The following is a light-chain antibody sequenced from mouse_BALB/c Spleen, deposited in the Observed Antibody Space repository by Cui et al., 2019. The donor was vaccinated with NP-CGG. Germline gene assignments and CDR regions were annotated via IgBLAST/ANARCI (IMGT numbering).Light chain of an antibody. CDR3: ALWYSNHWV. Sequence: QAVVTRESALTTSPGETVTLTCRSSIGAVTTSNYANWVQEKPDHLFTGLIGGTNNRVPGVPARFSGSLIGDKAALTITGAQTEDEAIYFCALWYSNHWVFGGGTKLTVL. V-gene: IGLV1*01. J-gene: IGLJ1*01. CDR1: IGAVTTSNY. CDR2: GTN.